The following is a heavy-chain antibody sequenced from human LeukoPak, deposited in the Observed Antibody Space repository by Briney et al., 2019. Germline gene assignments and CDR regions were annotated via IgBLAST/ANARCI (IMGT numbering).Heavy chain of an antibody. Sequence: PGGSLRLSCVLSGLTFSNYAMSWVRQAPGKGLEWVSGISDSGGSPYYADSVKGRFTISRDNSKNTLYLQMNSLRAEDTAVYFCAKDQYGGYFDYWGQGTLVTVSS. V-gene: IGHV3-23*01. D-gene: IGHD2-21*01. CDR1: GLTFSNYA. CDR2: ISDSGGSP. CDR3: AKDQYGGYFDY. J-gene: IGHJ4*02.